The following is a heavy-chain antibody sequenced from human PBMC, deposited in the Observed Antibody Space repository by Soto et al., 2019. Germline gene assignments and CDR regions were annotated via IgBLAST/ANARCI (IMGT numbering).Heavy chain of an antibody. Sequence: QITLTESGPTLVKPTQTLTLTCTFSGFSFSTSAVGVGWIRQPPGKALEWLALIYWDDDKRYSPFLKSRLTITKDTSTNQVVLTMTNMDPVDTGTYYCAHRYWAASGTRYYFAYWGQGTLVTVSS. D-gene: IGHD6-13*01. V-gene: IGHV2-5*02. CDR1: GFSFSTSAVG. CDR2: IYWDDDK. CDR3: AHRYWAASGTRYYFAY. J-gene: IGHJ4*02.